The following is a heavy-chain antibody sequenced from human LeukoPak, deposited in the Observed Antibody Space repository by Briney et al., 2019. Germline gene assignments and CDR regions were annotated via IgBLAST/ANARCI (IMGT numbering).Heavy chain of an antibody. D-gene: IGHD2-2*01. Sequence: SETLSLTCTVSGGSISSSSYYWGWIRQPPGKGLEWIGSIYYSGSTYYNPSLKSRVTISVDTSKNQFSLKLSSVTAADTAVYYCARLAVPAATRYYYYYYYMDVWGKGTTVTISS. V-gene: IGHV4-39*07. CDR1: GGSISSSSYY. J-gene: IGHJ6*03. CDR3: ARLAVPAATRYYYYYYYMDV. CDR2: IYYSGST.